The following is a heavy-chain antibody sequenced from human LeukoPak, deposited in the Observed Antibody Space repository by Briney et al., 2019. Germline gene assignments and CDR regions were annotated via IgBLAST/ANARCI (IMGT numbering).Heavy chain of an antibody. J-gene: IGHJ4*02. Sequence: SETLSLTCTVSGGSISSGGYYWSWIRQHPGKGLEWIGYIYYSGSTYYNPSLKSRVTISVDTSKNQFSLKLSSVTAADTAVYYCARGVSSYGYSNFDYWGQGTLVTVSS. V-gene: IGHV4-31*03. CDR2: IYYSGST. CDR3: ARGVSSYGYSNFDY. CDR1: GGSISSGGYY. D-gene: IGHD5-18*01.